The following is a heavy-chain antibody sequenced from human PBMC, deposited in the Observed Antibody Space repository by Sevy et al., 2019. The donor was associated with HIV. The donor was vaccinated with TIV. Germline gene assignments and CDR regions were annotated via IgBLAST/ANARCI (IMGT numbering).Heavy chain of an antibody. CDR3: ARDKSVQVIFGVVRYNYGMDV. V-gene: IGHV1-18*01. J-gene: IGHJ6*02. D-gene: IGHD3-3*01. Sequence: ASVKVSCKASGYTLSSYGISWVRQAPGQGLEWMGWINTYNGNTKYAQKLQGRITMTTDTATGTAYMGVRSLRSDDTAVYYCARDKSVQVIFGVVRYNYGMDVWGQGTTVTVSS. CDR1: GYTLSSYG. CDR2: INTYNGNT.